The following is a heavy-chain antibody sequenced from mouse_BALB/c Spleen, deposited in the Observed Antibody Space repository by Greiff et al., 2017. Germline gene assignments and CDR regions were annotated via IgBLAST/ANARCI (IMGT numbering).Heavy chain of an antibody. J-gene: IGHJ2*01. CDR1: GYSFTSYY. CDR3: ASPYGNYAFDY. CDR2: IDPFNGGT. V-gene: IGHV1S135*01. Sequence: EVKLMESGPELMKPGASVKISCKASGYSFTSYYMHWVKQSHGKSLEWIGYIDPFNGGTSYNQKFKGKATLTVDKSSSTAYMHLSSLTSEDSAVYYCASPYGNYAFDYWGQGTTLTVSS. D-gene: IGHD2-1*01.